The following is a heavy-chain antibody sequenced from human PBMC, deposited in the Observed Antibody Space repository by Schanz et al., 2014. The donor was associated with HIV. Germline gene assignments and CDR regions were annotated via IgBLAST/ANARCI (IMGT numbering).Heavy chain of an antibody. J-gene: IGHJ5*02. CDR1: GDSISSGGYY. CDR2: IYYSGST. D-gene: IGHD2-2*01. Sequence: QVQLQESGPGLVKPSQTLSLTCTVSGDSISSGGYYWSWIRQHPGKGLEWIGYIYYSGSTYYNPSLKSRVTMSVDTSENHFSLKLSSATVADTAVYYCARTDCSTSTSCYGIEDWFDPWGQGTLVTVSS. V-gene: IGHV4-31*03. CDR3: ARTDCSTSTSCYGIEDWFDP.